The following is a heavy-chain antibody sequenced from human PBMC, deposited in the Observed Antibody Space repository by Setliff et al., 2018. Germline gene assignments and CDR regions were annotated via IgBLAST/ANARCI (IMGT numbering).Heavy chain of an antibody. CDR2: INPSSGRT. V-gene: IGHV1-46*01. CDR3: ARDVFPYHYEGAFDI. CDR1: GYTFTSHY. D-gene: IGHD3-22*01. Sequence: ASVKVSCKASGYTFTSHYMHWVRQAPGLGLEWMGTINPSSGRTSYAQKFQGRVTMTRGTSTSTVYMDMSSLRSEDTAVYYCARDVFPYHYEGAFDIWGQGTMVT. J-gene: IGHJ3*02.